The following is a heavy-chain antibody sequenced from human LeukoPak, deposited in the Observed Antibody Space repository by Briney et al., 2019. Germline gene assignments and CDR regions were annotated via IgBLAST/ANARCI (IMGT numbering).Heavy chain of an antibody. J-gene: IGHJ1*01. Sequence: SETLSLTRSVSGVFIGSSDDYWAWIRQPPGKGLEWIGCVYHNINTHYNPSLGSRLTVSLDSSKNQFSLNLASVTAADTAIYFCARYKPGGPALNHWGQGTLVTVSS. CDR1: GVFIGSSDDY. D-gene: IGHD2-8*02. V-gene: IGHV4-39*07. CDR3: ARYKPGGPALNH. CDR2: VYHNINT.